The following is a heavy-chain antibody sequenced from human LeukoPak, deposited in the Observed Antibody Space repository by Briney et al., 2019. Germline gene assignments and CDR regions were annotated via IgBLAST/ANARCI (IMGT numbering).Heavy chain of an antibody. J-gene: IGHJ6*03. CDR1: GGSISSGSYY. CDR2: IYTSGST. Sequence: SETLSLTCAVSGGSISSGSYYWSWIRQPAGKGLEWIGRIYTSGSTNYNPSLKSRVTISVDTSKNQFSLKLSSVTAADTAVYYCARGGSGWNYYYYYMDVWGKGTTVTISS. CDR3: ARGGSGWNYYYYYMDV. V-gene: IGHV4-61*02. D-gene: IGHD6-19*01.